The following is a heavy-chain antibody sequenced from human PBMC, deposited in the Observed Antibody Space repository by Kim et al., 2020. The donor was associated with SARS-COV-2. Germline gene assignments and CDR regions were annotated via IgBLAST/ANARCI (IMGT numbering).Heavy chain of an antibody. D-gene: IGHD3-10*01. J-gene: IGHJ4*02. CDR3: ARLGFSYGSGIDY. Sequence: YTPSLKGRVTTSVDTSKDQFSLKLSSVTASDTAVYYCARLGFSYGSGIDYWGQGTLVTVSS. V-gene: IGHV4-39*01.